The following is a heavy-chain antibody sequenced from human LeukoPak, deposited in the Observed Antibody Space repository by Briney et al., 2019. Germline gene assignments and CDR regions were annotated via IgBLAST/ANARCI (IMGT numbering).Heavy chain of an antibody. CDR1: GGSFSGYY. J-gene: IGHJ6*03. CDR3: ARAVKWLRFPYYYYYYYYMDV. Sequence: SETLSLTCAVYGGSFSGYYWSWIRPPPGKGLEWVGGINHSDSTSSNPSLKSRVTISVDTSQNQFSLKLSSVPAADTAVYYCARAVKWLRFPYYYYYYYYMDVWGKGTTVTISS. V-gene: IGHV4-34*01. CDR2: INHSDST. D-gene: IGHD5-12*01.